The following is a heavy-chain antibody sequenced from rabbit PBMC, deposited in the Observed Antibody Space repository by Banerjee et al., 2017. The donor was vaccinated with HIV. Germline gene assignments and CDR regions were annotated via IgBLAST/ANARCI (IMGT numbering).Heavy chain of an antibody. Sequence: QSLEESGGDLVKPGASLTLTCTASGFSFSSGYYMCWVRQAPGKGLEWIACIYTGSSGSTYYASWVNGRFTITRSTSLNTVDLKMTSLAAADTATYFCASYVGGVVYGYALNLWGQGTLVTVS. J-gene: IGHJ4*01. CDR3: ASYVGGVVYGYALNL. D-gene: IGHD6-1*01. CDR2: IYTGSSGST. CDR1: GFSFSSGYY. V-gene: IGHV1S40*01.